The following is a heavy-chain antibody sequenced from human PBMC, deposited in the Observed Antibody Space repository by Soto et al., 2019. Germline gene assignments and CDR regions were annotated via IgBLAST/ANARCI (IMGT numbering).Heavy chain of an antibody. CDR2: IYYSGST. CDR1: GGPVSSGSYY. Sequence: SETLSLTCTVSGGPVSSGSYYWSWIRQPPGKGLEWIGYIYYSGSTNYNPSLKSRVTISVDTSKNQFSLKLSSVTAADTAVYYCARSRYDSSGYYPENWFDPWGQGTLVTVSS. J-gene: IGHJ5*02. D-gene: IGHD3-22*01. CDR3: ARSRYDSSGYYPENWFDP. V-gene: IGHV4-61*01.